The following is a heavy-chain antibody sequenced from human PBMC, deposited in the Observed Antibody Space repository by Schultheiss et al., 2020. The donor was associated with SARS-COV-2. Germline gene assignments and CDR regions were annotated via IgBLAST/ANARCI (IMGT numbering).Heavy chain of an antibody. CDR3: ARSRGSSGIDY. CDR1: GGSFSGYY. J-gene: IGHJ4*02. V-gene: IGHV4-34*01. D-gene: IGHD6-13*01. CDR2: INHSGST. Sequence: SETLSLTCAVYGGSFSGYYWSWIRQPPGKGLEWIGEINHSGSTNYNPSLKSRVTISVDTSKNQFSLKLSSVTAADTAVYYCARSRGSSGIDYWGQGTLVTVFS.